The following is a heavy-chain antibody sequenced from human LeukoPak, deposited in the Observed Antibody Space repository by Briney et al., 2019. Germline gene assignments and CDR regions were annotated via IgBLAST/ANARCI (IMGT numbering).Heavy chain of an antibody. Sequence: SQTLSLTCTVSGGSISSGSYYWSWIRQPAGKGLEWIVRIYTSGSTNYNPSLKSRVTISVDTSKNQFSLKLSSVTAADTAVYYCARGTVVTPPLDYYYGMDVWGQGTTVTVSS. D-gene: IGHD4-23*01. CDR3: ARGTVVTPPLDYYYGMDV. CDR2: IYTSGST. J-gene: IGHJ6*02. V-gene: IGHV4-61*02. CDR1: GGSISSGSYY.